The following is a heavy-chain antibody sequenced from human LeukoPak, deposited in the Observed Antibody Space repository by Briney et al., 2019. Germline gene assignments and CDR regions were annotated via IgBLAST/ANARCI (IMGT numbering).Heavy chain of an antibody. CDR1: GFTFDDYA. CDR2: ISWNSGSI. CDR3: ARAGGDDAFDI. Sequence: PGRSLRLSCAASGFTFDDYAMHWVRQAPGKGLEWVSGISWNSGSIGYADSVKGRFTISRDNAKNSLYLQMNSLRAEDTAVYYCARAGGDDAFDIWGQGTMVTVSS. J-gene: IGHJ3*02. D-gene: IGHD3-16*01. V-gene: IGHV3-9*01.